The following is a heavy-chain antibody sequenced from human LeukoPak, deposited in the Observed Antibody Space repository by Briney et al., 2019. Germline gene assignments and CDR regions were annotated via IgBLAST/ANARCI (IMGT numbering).Heavy chain of an antibody. CDR1: GYTFTGYY. D-gene: IGHD6-19*01. Sequence: EASVNVSCQASGYTFTGYYIHWVRQAPGQGLEWMGWINPNSGGTNYAQKFQGRVTMTRDTSISTAFMELTRLRSDDTAVYYCAPTNGWLYYFDYWGQGTLVTVSS. CDR2: INPNSGGT. J-gene: IGHJ4*02. V-gene: IGHV1-2*02. CDR3: APTNGWLYYFDY.